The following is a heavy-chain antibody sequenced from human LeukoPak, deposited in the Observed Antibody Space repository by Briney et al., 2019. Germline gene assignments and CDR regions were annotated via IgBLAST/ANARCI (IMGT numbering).Heavy chain of an antibody. CDR1: GYTFTDYY. Sequence: GASVKVSCKASGYTFTDYYMHWVRQAPGQGLEWMGWINPKSGDTRYAQKFQGRVTMTRDTSTTTAYMDLSSLRSDDTAVYYCAREWDYYAFWGQGTLVTVSS. J-gene: IGHJ4*02. CDR3: AREWDYYAF. CDR2: INPKSGDT. V-gene: IGHV1-2*02.